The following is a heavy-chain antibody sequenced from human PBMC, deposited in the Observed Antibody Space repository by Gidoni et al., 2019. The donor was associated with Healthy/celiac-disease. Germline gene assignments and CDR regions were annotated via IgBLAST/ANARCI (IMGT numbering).Heavy chain of an antibody. V-gene: IGHV3-30*18. D-gene: IGHD4-4*01. CDR2: ISYDGSNK. J-gene: IGHJ5*02. CDR3: AKDQQYEEYNWFDP. CDR1: GFTFSSYG. Sequence: QVQLVESGGGVVQPGRSLRLSCAASGFTFSSYGMHWVRQAPGKGLEWVAVISYDGSNKYYADSVKGLFTISRDNSKNTLYLQMNSLRAEDTAVYYCAKDQQYEEYNWFDPWGQGTLVTVSS.